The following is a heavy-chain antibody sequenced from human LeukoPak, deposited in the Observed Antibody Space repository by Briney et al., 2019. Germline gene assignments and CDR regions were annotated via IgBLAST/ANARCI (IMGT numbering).Heavy chain of an antibody. CDR3: ARGSAEFDY. J-gene: IGHJ4*02. CDR2: ISSSSTYI. Sequence: GGSLRLSCAASGFTFSSYGINWVRQAPGKGLEWVSFISSSSTYIYYADSVKGRFTISRDNAKNSLYLQMSSLRAEDTAVYYCARGSAEFDYWGQGTLVTVSS. CDR1: GFTFSSYG. V-gene: IGHV3-21*01.